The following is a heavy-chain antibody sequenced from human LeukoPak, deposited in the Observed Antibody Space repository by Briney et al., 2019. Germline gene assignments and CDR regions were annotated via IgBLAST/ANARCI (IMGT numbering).Heavy chain of an antibody. CDR2: ISISGST. CDR1: GGSISRYY. D-gene: IGHD3-9*01. J-gene: IGHJ5*02. V-gene: IGHV4-4*07. CDR3: ARPLFDILTGYGTDWFDP. Sequence: SETLSLTCSVSGGSISRYYWSWIRQTAGKGLECIGRISISGSTNYNPSLESRLTMSIDTSKSQVSLRLSSVTAADTAVYYCARPLFDILTGYGTDWFDPWGQGTLVTVSS.